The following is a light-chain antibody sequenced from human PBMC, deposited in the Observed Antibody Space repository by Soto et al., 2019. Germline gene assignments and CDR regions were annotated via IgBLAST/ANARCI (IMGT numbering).Light chain of an antibody. CDR2: AAS. J-gene: IGKJ4*01. CDR1: QDISSD. Sequence: DIQLTQSPSFLSASVGDRVTITCRASQDISSDLAWYQQKPGKAPQLLIYAASTLQSGVPSRFSGSGSGTEFTLTISSLQPEDFATYYCQQLTSYPLTFGGGTKVEIK. V-gene: IGKV1-9*01. CDR3: QQLTSYPLT.